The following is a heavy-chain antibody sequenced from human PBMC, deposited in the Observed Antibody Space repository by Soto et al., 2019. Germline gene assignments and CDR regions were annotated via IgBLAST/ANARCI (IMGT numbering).Heavy chain of an antibody. D-gene: IGHD4-17*01. Sequence: QVQLVESGGGVVQPGRSLRLSCAASGFTFSSYGMQWVRQAPGKGLEWVAVISYDGSNKYYADSVKGRFTISRDNSKNTLYLQMNSLRAEDTAVYYCAKDRTVWYYFDYWGQGTLVTVSS. CDR3: AKDRTVWYYFDY. CDR2: ISYDGSNK. CDR1: GFTFSSYG. J-gene: IGHJ4*02. V-gene: IGHV3-30*18.